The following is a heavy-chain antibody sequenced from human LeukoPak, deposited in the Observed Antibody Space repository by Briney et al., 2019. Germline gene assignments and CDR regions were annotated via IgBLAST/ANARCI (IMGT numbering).Heavy chain of an antibody. Sequence: PGGSLRLSCAASGFPFSSYAMSWVRQAPGKGLEWVSAISGSGGSTYYADSVKGRFTISRDNSKNTLYLQMNSLRAEDTAVYYCAKGYCSSTSCYARFDYWGQGTLVTVSS. J-gene: IGHJ4*02. V-gene: IGHV3-23*01. CDR2: ISGSGGST. D-gene: IGHD2-2*01. CDR1: GFPFSSYA. CDR3: AKGYCSSTSCYARFDY.